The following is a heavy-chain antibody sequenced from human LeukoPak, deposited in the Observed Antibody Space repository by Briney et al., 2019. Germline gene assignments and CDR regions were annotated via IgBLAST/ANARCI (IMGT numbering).Heavy chain of an antibody. CDR1: GFAVNTNY. Sequence: GGSLRLSCAATGFAVNTNYMSWVRQAPGKGLEWVSVIYSGGSTYYSDSVRGRFTISRDNPKNTLHLQMNSLTAEDTAVYYCVRDLYGTSGTHWGQGTLVTVSS. V-gene: IGHV3-53*01. CDR2: IYSGGST. D-gene: IGHD4-17*01. CDR3: VRDLYGTSGTH. J-gene: IGHJ4*02.